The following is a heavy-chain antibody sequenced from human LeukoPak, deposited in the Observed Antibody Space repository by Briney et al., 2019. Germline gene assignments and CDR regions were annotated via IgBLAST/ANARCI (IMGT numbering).Heavy chain of an antibody. V-gene: IGHV4-34*01. J-gene: IGHJ4*02. Sequence: SETLSLTCGVYGGSLSGYYWSWIRQSPGKGLEWIGEINHSGSSNYNPSLKSRVTMSVDMSKNQFSLKLRSVTAADTAVYYCARVPLRFLGPFDYWGQGTLVTVSS. CDR3: ARVPLRFLGPFDY. CDR1: GGSLSGYY. CDR2: INHSGSS. D-gene: IGHD3-3*01.